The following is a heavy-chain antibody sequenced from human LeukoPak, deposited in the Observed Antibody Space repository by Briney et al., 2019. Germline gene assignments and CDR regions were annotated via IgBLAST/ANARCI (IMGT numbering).Heavy chain of an antibody. CDR3: ARDWTYYYGSGSPGDAFDI. V-gene: IGHV4-39*02. D-gene: IGHD3-10*01. CDR2: IYYSGST. J-gene: IGHJ3*02. CDR1: GGSISSSSYY. Sequence: SETLSLTCTVSGGSISSSSYYWGWIRQPPGKGLEWIGTIYYSGSTYYNLSLKSRVTISVDTSKNQFSLKLSSVTAADTAVYYCARDWTYYYGSGSPGDAFDIWGQGTMVTVSS.